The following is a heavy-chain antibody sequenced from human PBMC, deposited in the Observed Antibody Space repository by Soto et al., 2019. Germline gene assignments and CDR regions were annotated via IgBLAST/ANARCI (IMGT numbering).Heavy chain of an antibody. J-gene: IGHJ4*02. CDR1: GFTFNTYS. Sequence: EVQLVESGGGLVQPGGSLRLSCAASGFTFNTYSMNWVRQAPGKGLEWVSYISDSSSTIYYADSVKGRFIISRDNAKNSLYLQMNSLRAEDTAVYYCARGTYGGDGVWGQGPLVTVSS. D-gene: IGHD2-8*01. V-gene: IGHV3-48*01. CDR3: ARGTYGGDGV. CDR2: ISDSSSTI.